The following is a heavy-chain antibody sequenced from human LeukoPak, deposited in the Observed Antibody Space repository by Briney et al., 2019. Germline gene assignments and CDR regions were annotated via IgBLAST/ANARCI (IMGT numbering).Heavy chain of an antibody. CDR1: GFTFSDYY. CDR3: ARDVTLWFGEVPDAFDI. D-gene: IGHD3-10*01. V-gene: IGHV3-11*04. J-gene: IGHJ3*02. CDR2: ISSSGSTI. Sequence: PGGSLRLSCAASGFTFSDYYMSWIRQAPGKGLEWVSYISSSGSTIYYADSVKGRFTISRDNAKNSLYLQMNSLRAEDTAVYYCARDVTLWFGEVPDAFDIWGQGTMVTVSS.